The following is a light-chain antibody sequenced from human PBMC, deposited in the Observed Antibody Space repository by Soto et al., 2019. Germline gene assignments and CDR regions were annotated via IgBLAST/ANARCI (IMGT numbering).Light chain of an antibody. Sequence: EIFLTQSPGTLSLSPGERATLSCRASQSVSSSYLAWYQQTPGQAPSLLIFGASSRDTGIPARFSGSGSGTDFTLTISSLQTEDFAVYYCQQYSNRPWAFGQGTKVDIK. CDR2: GAS. CDR3: QQYSNRPWA. CDR1: QSVSSSY. V-gene: IGKV3D-20*02. J-gene: IGKJ1*01.